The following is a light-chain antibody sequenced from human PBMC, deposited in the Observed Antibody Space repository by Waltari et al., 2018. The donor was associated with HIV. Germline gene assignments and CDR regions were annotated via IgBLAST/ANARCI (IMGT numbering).Light chain of an antibody. CDR2: KAS. CDR1: QSISSW. V-gene: IGKV1-5*03. Sequence: DIQMTQSPSTLSASVGDRVNITCRASQSISSWLDWYQQKPGKAPKLLIYKASSLESGVPSRFSGSGSGTEFTLTISSLQPDVFATYYCQQYNSYSPTWTFGQGTKVEIK. CDR3: QQYNSYSPTWT. J-gene: IGKJ1*01.